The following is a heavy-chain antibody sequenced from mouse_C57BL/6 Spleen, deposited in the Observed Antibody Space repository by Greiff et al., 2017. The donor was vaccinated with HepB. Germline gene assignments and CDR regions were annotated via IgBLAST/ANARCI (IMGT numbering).Heavy chain of an antibody. V-gene: IGHV1-81*01. J-gene: IGHJ4*01. D-gene: IGHD1-1*01. CDR1: GYTFTSYG. Sequence: VKLMESGAELARPGASVKLSCKASGYTFTSYGISWVKQRTGQGLEWIGEIYPRSGNTYYNEKFKGKATLTADKSSSTAYMELRSLTSEDSAVYVCARGGVTTVGAMDYWGQGTSVTVSS. CDR3: ARGGVTTVGAMDY. CDR2: IYPRSGNT.